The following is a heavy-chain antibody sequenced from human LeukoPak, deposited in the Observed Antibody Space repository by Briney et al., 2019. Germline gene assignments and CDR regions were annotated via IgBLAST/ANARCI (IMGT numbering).Heavy chain of an antibody. CDR3: VSLARIVDDY. V-gene: IGHV3-23*01. CDR1: GFTFSSYA. D-gene: IGHD2-21*01. Sequence: PGGSLRLSCAASGFTFSSYAMSWVRQAPGKGLEWVSSISGSGGSTFYADSVKGRFTISRDGSKNTLYLQMNSLRAEDTAVYYCVSLARIVDDYWGQGTLVTVSS. J-gene: IGHJ4*02. CDR2: ISGSGGST.